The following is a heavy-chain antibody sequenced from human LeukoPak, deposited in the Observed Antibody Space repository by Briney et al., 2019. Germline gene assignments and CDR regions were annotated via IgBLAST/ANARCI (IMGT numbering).Heavy chain of an antibody. J-gene: IGHJ4*02. V-gene: IGHV3-7*01. CDR1: GFTFSAYW. D-gene: IGHD6-19*01. Sequence: PGGFLRLSCAASGFTFSAYWMTWVRQAPGKGLEWVANMNEGGNVKFYVDSVKGRFTISRDNTKISLHLQMYSLRAEDTAVYYCARVGKNGWDFDHWGQGTLVTVSS. CDR3: ARVGKNGWDFDH. CDR2: MNEGGNVK.